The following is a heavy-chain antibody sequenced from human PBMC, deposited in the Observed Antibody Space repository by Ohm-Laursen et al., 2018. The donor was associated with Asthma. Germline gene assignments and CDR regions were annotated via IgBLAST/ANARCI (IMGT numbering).Heavy chain of an antibody. J-gene: IGHJ4*02. Sequence: SLRLSCAASGFTFSSYGMHWVRQAPGKGLEWVAVISYDGSNKYYADSVKGRFTISRDNSKNTLYLQMNSLRAEDTAVYYCARSELTGTFFDYWGQGTLVTVSS. D-gene: IGHD3-9*01. CDR3: ARSELTGTFFDY. CDR1: GFTFSSYG. V-gene: IGHV3-30*03. CDR2: ISYDGSNK.